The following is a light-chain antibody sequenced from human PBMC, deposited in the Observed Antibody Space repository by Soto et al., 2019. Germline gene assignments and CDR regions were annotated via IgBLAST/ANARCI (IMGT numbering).Light chain of an antibody. V-gene: IGKV3-15*01. CDR1: QSVSRN. J-gene: IGKJ5*01. CDR3: QQYNNWPPIT. Sequence: ELVMTQYPPTLSVSPGGRATLSCRASQSVSRNLAGYQQKPGQAPRLLIYRASTRATGIPARFSGSGSGTEFTLPISSLQSEDFAVYYCQQYNNWPPITFGQGTRLEIK. CDR2: RAS.